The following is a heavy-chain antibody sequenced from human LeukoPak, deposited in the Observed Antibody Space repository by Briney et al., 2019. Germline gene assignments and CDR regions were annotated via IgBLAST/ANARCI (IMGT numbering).Heavy chain of an antibody. CDR1: GFTLSSYA. J-gene: IGHJ6*03. D-gene: IGHD2-15*01. Sequence: PGGSLRLSCAASGFTLSSYAMSWVRQAPGKGLEWVSAISDSGNTYHADSVKGRFTISRDSSKNTLFLQMNRLRPEDAAVYYCAKNGDRGAYCTGGTCYPYFYYYMDVWGKGTPVTI. CDR3: AKNGDRGAYCTGGTCYPYFYYYMDV. V-gene: IGHV3-23*01. CDR2: ISDSGNT.